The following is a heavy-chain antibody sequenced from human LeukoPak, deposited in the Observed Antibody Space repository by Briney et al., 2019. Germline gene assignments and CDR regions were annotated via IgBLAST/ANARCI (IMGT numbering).Heavy chain of an antibody. CDR3: AKEVEWPHYGLDV. V-gene: IGHV3-23*01. CDR2: ISGSGGTT. CDR1: GFTFNSYD. Sequence: PGGSLRLSCTASGFTFNSYDMSWVRQAPGKGLEWVSAISGSGGTTYYADSVKGRFTISRDNSKNTLYLQMSSVRAEDTAVYYCAKEVEWPHYGLDVWGQGTTVTVSS. D-gene: IGHD3-3*01. J-gene: IGHJ6*02.